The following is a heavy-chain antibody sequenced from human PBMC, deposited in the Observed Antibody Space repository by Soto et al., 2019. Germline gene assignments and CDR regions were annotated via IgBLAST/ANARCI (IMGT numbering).Heavy chain of an antibody. CDR3: ARGLLNYCGVDV. Sequence: EVQLVESGGGLVQPGGSLRLSCVASGFTFSDYWMHWVRQAPGKGLVWASRIKFDGSFTSHAESVQGRFSISRDNARNTVHLQIDSLRAEDTGVYYCARGLLNYCGVDVWGQGTTVPVCS. D-gene: IGHD2-15*01. J-gene: IGHJ6*02. CDR2: IKFDGSFT. V-gene: IGHV3-74*01. CDR1: GFTFSDYW.